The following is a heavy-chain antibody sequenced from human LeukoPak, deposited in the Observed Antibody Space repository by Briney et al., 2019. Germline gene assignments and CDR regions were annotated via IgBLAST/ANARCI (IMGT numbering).Heavy chain of an antibody. Sequence: GSLRLSCAASGFTFSSYEMNWVRQAPGKGLEWIGSIYHSGSTYYNPSLKSRVTISVDTSKNQFSLKLSSVTAADTAVYYCASPGKYYYDSSGYLGWGQGTLVTVSS. CDR2: IYHSGST. J-gene: IGHJ4*02. CDR1: GFTFSSYE. V-gene: IGHV4-38-2*01. CDR3: ASPGKYYYDSSGYLG. D-gene: IGHD3-22*01.